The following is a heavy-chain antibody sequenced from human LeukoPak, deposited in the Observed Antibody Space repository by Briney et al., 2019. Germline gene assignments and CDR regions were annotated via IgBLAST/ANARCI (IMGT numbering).Heavy chain of an antibody. CDR1: GYTFTSHY. D-gene: IGHD2-15*01. Sequence: GASVKVSCKASGYTFTSHYMHWVRQAPGQGLEWMGVINPTGDTTRYAQKFQGRVTMTRDMSTSTDYMELSSLRSEDTAVYYCARGNVAVSRDYWGQGTLVTVSS. CDR2: INPTGDTT. J-gene: IGHJ4*02. CDR3: ARGNVAVSRDY. V-gene: IGHV1-46*01.